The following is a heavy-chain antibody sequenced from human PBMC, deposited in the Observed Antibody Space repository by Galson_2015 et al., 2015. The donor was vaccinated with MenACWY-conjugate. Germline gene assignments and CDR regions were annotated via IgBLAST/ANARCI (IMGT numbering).Heavy chain of an antibody. CDR1: GFTFSSYA. V-gene: IGHV3-23*01. D-gene: IGHD6-19*01. J-gene: IGHJ6*03. CDR3: AKAPPGIAVAGTTYHYYYMDV. Sequence: SLRLSCAASGFTFSSYAMSWVRQAPGKGLEWVSAISGSVGSTYYADSVKGRFTISRDNSKNTLYLEMDSLRAEDTAVYYCAKAPPGIAVAGTTYHYYYMDVWGKGTTVTVSS. CDR2: ISGSVGST.